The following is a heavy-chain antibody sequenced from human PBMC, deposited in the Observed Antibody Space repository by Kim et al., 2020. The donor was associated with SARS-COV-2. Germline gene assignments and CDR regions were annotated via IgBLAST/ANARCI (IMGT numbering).Heavy chain of an antibody. J-gene: IGHJ6*02. V-gene: IGHV1-18*04. D-gene: IGHD2-2*02. CDR1: GYTFTSYG. Sequence: ASVKVSCKASGYTFTSYGISWVRQAPGQGLEWMGWISAYNGNTNYAQKLQGRVTKTTDTSTSTAYMELRSLRSDDTAVYYCARGLYGYPSFGYYYYGMDVWGQGTTVTVSS. CDR2: ISAYNGNT. CDR3: ARGLYGYPSFGYYYYGMDV.